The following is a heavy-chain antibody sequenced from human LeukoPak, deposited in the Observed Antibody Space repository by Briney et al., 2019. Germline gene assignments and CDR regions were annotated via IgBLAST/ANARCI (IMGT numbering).Heavy chain of an antibody. J-gene: IGHJ6*02. CDR1: GFTFSSYG. CDR2: IWYDGSNK. V-gene: IGHV3-33*01. Sequence: GRSLRLSCAASGFTFSSYGMHWVRQAPDTGLEWVAVIWYDGSNKYYADSVKGRFTISRDNCKNTLYLQMNSLRVEDTAVYYCARVRVPCYYGMDVWGQGTTVTVSS. CDR3: ARVRVPCYYGMDV. D-gene: IGHD3-3*01.